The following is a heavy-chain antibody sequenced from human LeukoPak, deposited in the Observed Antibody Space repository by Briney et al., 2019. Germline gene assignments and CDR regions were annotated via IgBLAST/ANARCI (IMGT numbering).Heavy chain of an antibody. CDR1: GYTFTSYY. CDR2: INPSGGST. Sequence: ASVKVSCKASGYTFTSYYMHWVRQAPGQGLEWMGIINPSGGSTSYAQKFQGRVTMTRDMSTSTVYMELSSLRSEDTAVYYCARGSKGYSSTWPQAEFDYWGQGTLVTVSS. V-gene: IGHV1-46*01. J-gene: IGHJ4*02. D-gene: IGHD6-13*01. CDR3: ARGSKGYSSTWPQAEFDY.